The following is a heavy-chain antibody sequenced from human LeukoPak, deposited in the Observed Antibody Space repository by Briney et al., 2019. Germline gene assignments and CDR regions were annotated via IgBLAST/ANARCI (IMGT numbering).Heavy chain of an antibody. CDR2: INPNSGGT. Sequence: ALVKVSCKASGYTFTGYYMHWVRQAPGQGLEWMGWINPNSGGTNYAQKFQGWVTMTRDTSISTAYMELSRLRSDDTAVYYCARDGAAAASLWFDPWGQGTLVTVSS. V-gene: IGHV1-2*04. CDR1: GYTFTGYY. J-gene: IGHJ5*02. CDR3: ARDGAAAASLWFDP. D-gene: IGHD6-13*01.